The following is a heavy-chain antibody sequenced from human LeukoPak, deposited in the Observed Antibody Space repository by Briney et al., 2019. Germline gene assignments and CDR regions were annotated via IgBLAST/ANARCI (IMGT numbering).Heavy chain of an antibody. CDR3: AGCAGNSCYFDY. J-gene: IGHJ4*02. D-gene: IGHD1-1*01. Sequence: GGSLRLSCAASGFSFISYWMSWVRQAPGKGLERVANIKQDGSAKNYVDSVKGRFTISRDNAKNSLYLQLNSLRAEDTAVYYCAGCAGNSCYFDYWGQGTLVTVSS. V-gene: IGHV3-7*01. CDR2: IKQDGSAK. CDR1: GFSFISYW.